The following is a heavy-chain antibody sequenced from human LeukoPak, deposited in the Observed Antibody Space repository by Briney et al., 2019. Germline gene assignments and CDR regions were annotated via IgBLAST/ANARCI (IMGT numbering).Heavy chain of an antibody. CDR3: ARRDFSSSWYDY. CDR1: GFTFSDYY. V-gene: IGHV3-11*01. Sequence: GGSLRLSCAASGFTFSDYYMSWIRQAPGKGLEWVSYISSSGSSIYYADSVKGRFTISRDNAKKSLYLQMNSLRADVTAVYYCARRDFSSSWYDYWGQGTLVTVSS. CDR2: ISSSGSSI. J-gene: IGHJ4*02. D-gene: IGHD6-13*01.